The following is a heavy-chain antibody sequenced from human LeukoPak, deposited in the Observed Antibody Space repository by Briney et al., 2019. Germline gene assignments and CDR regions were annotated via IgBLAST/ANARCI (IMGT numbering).Heavy chain of an antibody. CDR3: AKDKARMATISDY. V-gene: IGHV3-53*01. J-gene: IGHJ4*02. CDR1: GFTVSAKY. D-gene: IGHD5-24*01. CDR2: IYSGTNT. Sequence: PGGSLRLSCAASGFTVSAKYMSWVRQAPGKGLEWVSVIYSGTNTYYADSVKGRFTISRDNSKNTLYLQMNSLRAEDTAVYYCAKDKARMATISDYWGQGTLVTVSS.